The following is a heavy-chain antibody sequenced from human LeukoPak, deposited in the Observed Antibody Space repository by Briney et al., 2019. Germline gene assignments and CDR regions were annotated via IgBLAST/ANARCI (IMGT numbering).Heavy chain of an antibody. CDR1: GYSISSGYY. J-gene: IGHJ6*03. V-gene: IGHV4-38-2*02. Sequence: SETLSLTCTVSGYSISSGYYWGWIRLPPGKGLEWIGSIYHSGSTYYNPSLKSRVTISVDTSKNQFSLKLSSVTAADTAVYYCASAHYDFFYYYYYMDVWGKGTTVTVSS. CDR2: IYHSGST. CDR3: ASAHYDFFYYYYYMDV. D-gene: IGHD3-3*01.